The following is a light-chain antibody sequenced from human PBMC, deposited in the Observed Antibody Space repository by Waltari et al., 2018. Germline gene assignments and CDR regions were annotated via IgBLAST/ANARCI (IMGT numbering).Light chain of an antibody. CDR3: QQYDTYPYT. CDR2: KAS. CDR1: QRSSSW. J-gene: IGKJ2*01. V-gene: IGKV1-5*03. Sequence: DIQMTQSPSTMSASIGDRVTITCRASQRSSSWVAWDQQRPGKAPKLLIYKASSLQVGVSSRFSGSGSGTEFTLTISSLQADDFATYYCQQYDTYPYTFGQGTKLDIK.